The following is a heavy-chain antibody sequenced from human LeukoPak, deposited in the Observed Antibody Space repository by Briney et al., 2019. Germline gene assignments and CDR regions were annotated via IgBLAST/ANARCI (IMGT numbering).Heavy chain of an antibody. CDR2: ISGSGGST. V-gene: IGHV3-23*01. J-gene: IGHJ4*02. CDR1: GFTLSSYA. Sequence: PGGSLRLACAASGFTLSSYAMSWVRQAPGEGLEWVSAISGSGGSTYYADSVKGRFTISRDNSKNTLYLQMNSLRAEDTAVYYCAKNPRYSYGYYLSYFDYWGQGTLVTVSS. CDR3: AKNPRYSYGYYLSYFDY. D-gene: IGHD5-18*01.